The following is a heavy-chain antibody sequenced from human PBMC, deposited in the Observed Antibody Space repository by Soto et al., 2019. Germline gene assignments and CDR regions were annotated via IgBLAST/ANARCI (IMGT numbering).Heavy chain of an antibody. Sequence: QVQLQEEGPGMVKTSETLSPTWTDSGGSISRYYWCWIRLPAGKGLEWIGRIYTNGSTKYNPSLTSRVTMSVDTSKTPFSLRLSSVTAADTALYYCARLMEQLARDYGGQGTMVTVSS. D-gene: IGHD6-6*01. V-gene: IGHV4-4*07. CDR1: GGSISRYY. J-gene: IGHJ4*02. CDR3: ARLMEQLARDY. CDR2: IYTNGST.